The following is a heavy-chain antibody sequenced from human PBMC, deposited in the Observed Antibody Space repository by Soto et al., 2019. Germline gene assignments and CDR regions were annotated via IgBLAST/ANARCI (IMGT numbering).Heavy chain of an antibody. V-gene: IGHV5-51*01. D-gene: IGHD1-1*01. CDR2: IYPGDSDT. J-gene: IGHJ6*02. CDR1: GYSFTSYW. Sequence: PGESLKISCKGSGYSFTSYWIGWVRQMPGKGLEWMGIIYPGDSDTRYSPSFQGQVTISADKSISTAYLQWSSLKASDTAMYYCARHAGLEPEYYYYGMDVWGQGTTVTVSS. CDR3: ARHAGLEPEYYYYGMDV.